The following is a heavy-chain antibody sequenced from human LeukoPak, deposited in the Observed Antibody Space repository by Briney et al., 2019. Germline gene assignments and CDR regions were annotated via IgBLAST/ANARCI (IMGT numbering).Heavy chain of an antibody. J-gene: IGHJ4*02. V-gene: IGHV3-20*04. CDR1: GFTFDDYG. CDR2: INWNGGST. D-gene: IGHD6-19*01. CDR3: ATLDSSGVTQADY. Sequence: GGSLRLFCTAPGFTFDDYGMSWVRQAPGKGLEWVSGINWNGGSTGYADSMKGRFTISRDNAKNSLYLQMNSQRAEDTALYYCATLDSSGVTQADYWGQGTLVTVSS.